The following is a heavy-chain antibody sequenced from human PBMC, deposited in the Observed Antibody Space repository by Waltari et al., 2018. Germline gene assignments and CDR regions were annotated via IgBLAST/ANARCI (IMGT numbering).Heavy chain of an antibody. CDR3: ASELTGDPGSVY. V-gene: IGHV3-23*03. D-gene: IGHD7-27*01. CDR1: GFTFSSYA. Sequence: EVRLLDSGGGLVQPGGSLRLSCAASGFTFSSYAMSWVRQAPGKGLEWVSVIYSNGITYYRDSVKGRFTISRDNSKNTVYLQMNTLRAEDTALYYCASELTGDPGSVYWGQGTLVTVSS. J-gene: IGHJ4*02. CDR2: IYSNGIT.